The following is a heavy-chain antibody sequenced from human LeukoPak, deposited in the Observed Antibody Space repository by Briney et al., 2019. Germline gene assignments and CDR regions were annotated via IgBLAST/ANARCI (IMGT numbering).Heavy chain of an antibody. CDR1: GYTXTGYY. V-gene: IGHV1-2*02. J-gene: IGHJ4*02. Sequence: GASVKVSCKATGYTXTGYYMHWVRQAPGQGLEWMGWINPNTGDTSYVQKFQGRVTMTRDTSISTAYMELSRLRSDDTAVYYCARGVGPTKKTFDYWGQGTLVTVSS. CDR2: INPNTGDT. CDR3: ARGVGPTKKTFDY. D-gene: IGHD1-26*01.